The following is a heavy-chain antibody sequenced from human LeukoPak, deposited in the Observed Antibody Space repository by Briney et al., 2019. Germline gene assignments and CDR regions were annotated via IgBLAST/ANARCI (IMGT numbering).Heavy chain of an antibody. CDR3: ARDGGAYCSGGSCYEVDAFDI. CDR1: GFTFSSYS. V-gene: IGHV3-48*02. CDR2: ISSSSSTI. J-gene: IGHJ3*02. D-gene: IGHD2-15*01. Sequence: GGSLRLSCAASGFTFSSYSMNWVRQAPGKGLEWVPYISSSSSTIYYADSVKGRFTISRDNAKNSLYLQMNSLRDEDTAVYYCARDGGAYCSGGSCYEVDAFDIWGQGTMVTVSS.